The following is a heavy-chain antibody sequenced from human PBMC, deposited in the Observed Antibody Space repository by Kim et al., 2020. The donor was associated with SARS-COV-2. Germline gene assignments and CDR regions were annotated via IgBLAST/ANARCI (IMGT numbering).Heavy chain of an antibody. Sequence: GGSLRPSCAASGFTFSSYGMHWVRQAPGKGLEWVAVIWYDGSNKYYADSVKGRFTISRDNSKNTLYLQMNSLRAEDTAVYYCARGEQGNSYYYYGMDVWGRGTTVTVSS. J-gene: IGHJ6*02. CDR3: ARGEQGNSYYYYGMDV. CDR1: GFTFSSYG. CDR2: IWYDGSNK. V-gene: IGHV3-33*01.